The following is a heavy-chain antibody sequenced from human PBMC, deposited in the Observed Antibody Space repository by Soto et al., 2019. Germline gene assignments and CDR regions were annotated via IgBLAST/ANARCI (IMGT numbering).Heavy chain of an antibody. D-gene: IGHD2-8*01. CDR1: GFTFSYYP. V-gene: IGHV3-30*04. J-gene: IGHJ6*02. CDR2: ISFDGSNK. CDR3: ARVPGDMVYILYIYPLDGREPLSDVDV. Sequence: QMQLVESGGGAVQPGRSLRLSCAASGFTFSYYPMHWVRQAPGKGLEWVAVISFDGSNKYYADSVKGRFTISRDNSKNTLYLQMNSLQVEDTAVYYCARVPGDMVYILYIYPLDGREPLSDVDVWGQGTTVTVSS.